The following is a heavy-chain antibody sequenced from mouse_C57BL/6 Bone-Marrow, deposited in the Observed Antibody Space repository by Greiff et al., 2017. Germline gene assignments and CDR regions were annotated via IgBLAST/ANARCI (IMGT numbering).Heavy chain of an antibody. CDR1: GYTFTDYY. CDR2: INPNNGGT. D-gene: IGHD1-1*01. V-gene: IGHV1-26*01. CDR3: ARSYYYGSGY. J-gene: IGHJ2*01. Sequence: EVQLQQSGPELVKPGASVKISCKASGYTFTDYYMNWVKQSHGKSLEWIGDINPNNGGTSYNQKFKGKATLTVDKSSSTAYMELRSLTSEDSAVYYCARSYYYGSGYWGQGTTLTVSS.